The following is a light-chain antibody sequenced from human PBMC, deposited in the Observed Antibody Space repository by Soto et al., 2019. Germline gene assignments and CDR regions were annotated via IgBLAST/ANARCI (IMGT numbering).Light chain of an antibody. CDR1: QTITTS. CDR3: QQSYSTPRT. V-gene: IGKV1-39*01. Sequence: IRVTQSPPPLSASVGDRVTITWRARQTITTSIASYQQKPRKPPKLPVYDASTMQSGVATRFSGSGSGTDFTLTISSLQHEDFATYYCQQSYSTPRTFGQGTKV. J-gene: IGKJ1*01. CDR2: DAS.